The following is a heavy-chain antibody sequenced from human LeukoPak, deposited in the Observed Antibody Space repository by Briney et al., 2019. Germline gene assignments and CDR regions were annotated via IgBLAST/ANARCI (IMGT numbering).Heavy chain of an antibody. CDR1: GITFSSYA. CDR2: ISGSGGDT. V-gene: IGHV3-23*01. D-gene: IGHD3-10*01. CDR3: ANMYYYASGTYNRFD. J-gene: IGHJ4*02. Sequence: GGSLRLSCAASGITFSSYAMSWVRQAPGKGLEWVSAISGSGGDTYYADSVKGRFTVSRDNSKNTLYLQMNSLRAEDTAIYYCANMYYYASGTYNRFDWGQGTLVTVSS.